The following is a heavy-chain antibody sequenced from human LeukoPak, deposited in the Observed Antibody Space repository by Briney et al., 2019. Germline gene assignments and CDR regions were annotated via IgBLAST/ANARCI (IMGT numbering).Heavy chain of an antibody. CDR2: IYYSGTT. J-gene: IGHJ4*02. CDR3: ARSYSSESSGWHRPVDC. Sequence: PGGSLRLSCAASGFTVSYNYINWVRQAPGKGLEWVSVIYYSGTTYYADPVQGRFTISKGNSKNTVYLEMNSLRAEDTAVYFCARSYSSESSGWHRPVDCWGQGTLVTVSS. D-gene: IGHD3-22*01. V-gene: IGHV3-53*01. CDR1: GFTVSYNY.